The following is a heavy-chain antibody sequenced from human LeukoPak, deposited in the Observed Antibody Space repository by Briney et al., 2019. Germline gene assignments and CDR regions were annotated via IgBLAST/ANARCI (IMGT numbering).Heavy chain of an antibody. Sequence: SETLSLTCTVSGGSISSYYWSWIRQPAGKGLEWIGRIYTSGSTNYNPSLKSRVTMSVDTSKNQFSLKLSSVTAADTAVYYCARGTGAAGARYYFDYWGQGTLVTVSS. V-gene: IGHV4-4*07. CDR3: ARGTGAAGARYYFDY. J-gene: IGHJ4*02. CDR2: IYTSGST. CDR1: GGSISSYY. D-gene: IGHD6-13*01.